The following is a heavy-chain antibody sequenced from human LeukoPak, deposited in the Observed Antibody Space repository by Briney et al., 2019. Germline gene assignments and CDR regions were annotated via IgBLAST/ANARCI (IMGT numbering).Heavy chain of an antibody. J-gene: IGHJ6*02. CDR2: ISYDGSIK. V-gene: IGHV3-30*04. Sequence: PGGSLRLSCAASGFTFSSYAMHWVRQAPGKGLEWVAVISYDGSIKYYADSVKGRFTISRDNSKNTLYLQMNSLRAEDTAVYYCAREYYYDSSGYYSNFYYYYGMDVWGQGTTVTVSS. D-gene: IGHD3-22*01. CDR3: AREYYYDSSGYYSNFYYYYGMDV. CDR1: GFTFSSYA.